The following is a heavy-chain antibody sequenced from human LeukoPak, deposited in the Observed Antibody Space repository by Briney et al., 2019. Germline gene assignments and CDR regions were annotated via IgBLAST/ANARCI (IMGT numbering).Heavy chain of an antibody. V-gene: IGHV5-51*01. CDR1: GYSFTRYW. Sequence: GESLKISCEASGYSFTRYWIAWVRQTPGKGLEWMGNIYPGDSDTKYSASFQGQVTISVDKSISTAYLQWSSLKASDTAMYYCARVGGIASSFVDYWGQGTLVTVSS. D-gene: IGHD6-13*01. CDR3: ARVGGIASSFVDY. CDR2: IYPGDSDT. J-gene: IGHJ4*02.